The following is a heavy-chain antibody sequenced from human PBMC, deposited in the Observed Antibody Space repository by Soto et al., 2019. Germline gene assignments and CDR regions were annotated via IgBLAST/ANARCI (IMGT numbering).Heavy chain of an antibody. D-gene: IGHD2-8*02. Sequence: EVHLVESGGDLVQPGGSLRLSCAASGLIFPNLWMTWVRQSPGKGLEWVANIALDSTTRVYVDSVRGRFTFSRDNDRNSLYLPMSSLSVEDTAVYYCATIKPGGYDYFDSWGQGTQVTVSS. CDR3: ATIKPGGYDYFDS. CDR2: IALDSTTR. J-gene: IGHJ4*02. V-gene: IGHV3-7*01. CDR1: GLIFPNLW.